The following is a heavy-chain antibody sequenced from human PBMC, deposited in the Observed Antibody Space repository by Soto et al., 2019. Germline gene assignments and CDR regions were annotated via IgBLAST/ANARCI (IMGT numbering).Heavy chain of an antibody. J-gene: IGHJ5*02. CDR2: IKHSGST. CDR3: ARGGIAARPIGWFDP. CDR1: GGSFSGYY. V-gene: IGHV4-34*01. D-gene: IGHD6-6*01. Sequence: SETLSLTCAVYGGSFSGYYWSWIRQPPGKGLEWIGEIKHSGSTNYNPSLKSRVTISVDTSKNQFSLKLSSVTAADTAVYYCARGGIAARPIGWFDPWGQGTLVTVSS.